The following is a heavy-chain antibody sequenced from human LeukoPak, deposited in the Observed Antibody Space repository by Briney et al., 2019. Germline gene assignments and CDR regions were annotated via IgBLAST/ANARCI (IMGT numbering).Heavy chain of an antibody. CDR1: GFTFSSYG. Sequence: GGSLRLSCAASGFTFSSYGMHWVRQAPGKGLEWVAVISYDGSNKYYADSVKGRFTISRDNSKNTLYLQMNSLRAEDTAVYYCAKEQKPMYYDFWSGTYYYYGMDVWGQGTTDTVSS. D-gene: IGHD3-3*01. V-gene: IGHV3-30*18. CDR3: AKEQKPMYYDFWSGTYYYYGMDV. J-gene: IGHJ6*02. CDR2: ISYDGSNK.